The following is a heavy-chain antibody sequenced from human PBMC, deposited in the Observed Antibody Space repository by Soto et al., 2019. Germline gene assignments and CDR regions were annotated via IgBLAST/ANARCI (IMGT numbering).Heavy chain of an antibody. V-gene: IGHV3-11*06. D-gene: IGHD5-12*01. Sequence: LRLSCAVSGFTFSDYYMSWIRQAPGKGLEYISYISSSSGSTNYADSVKGRFTISRDNAKSSLYLQMSSLRAEDTAVYYCARDRGGYDRLYYYHGMDVWGQGTTVTVS. J-gene: IGHJ6*02. CDR2: ISSSSGST. CDR1: GFTFSDYY. CDR3: ARDRGGYDRLYYYHGMDV.